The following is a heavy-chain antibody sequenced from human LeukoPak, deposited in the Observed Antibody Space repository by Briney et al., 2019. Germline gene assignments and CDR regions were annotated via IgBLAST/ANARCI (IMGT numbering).Heavy chain of an antibody. Sequence: SETLSLTCAVYGVSFSGYYWNWIRQPPGEGLEWIGEINHSGSTNYNPSLKSRVTISVDTSKNQFSLKLRFVTAADTAVYYCAVAGYGRRFDYWGQGTLVTVSS. CDR1: GVSFSGYY. J-gene: IGHJ4*02. CDR3: AVAGYGRRFDY. V-gene: IGHV4-34*01. D-gene: IGHD5-18*01. CDR2: INHSGST.